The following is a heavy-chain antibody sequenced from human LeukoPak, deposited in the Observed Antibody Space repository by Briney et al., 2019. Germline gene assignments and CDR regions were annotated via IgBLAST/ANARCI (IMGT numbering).Heavy chain of an antibody. D-gene: IGHD7-27*01. CDR3: AKDKHWVPCFY. CDR1: GFTFSSYA. Sequence: QPGGSLGLSCAASGFTFSSYAMSWVRQAPGKGLEWVSAISGSGGSTYYADSVKGRFTISRDNSKNTLYPQMNSLRAEDTAVYYCAKDKHWVPCFYWGQGTLVTVSS. V-gene: IGHV3-23*01. J-gene: IGHJ4*02. CDR2: ISGSGGST.